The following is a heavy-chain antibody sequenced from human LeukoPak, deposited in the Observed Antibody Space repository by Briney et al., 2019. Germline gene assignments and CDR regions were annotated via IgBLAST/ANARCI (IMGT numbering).Heavy chain of an antibody. J-gene: IGHJ3*02. CDR1: GGIFSSYA. CDR3: ARDRVYDDFWSGYYGDAFDI. Sequence: SVKVSCKASGGIFSSYAISWVRQAPGQGLEWMGRIIPILGIANYAQKFQGRVTITADKSTSTAYMELSSLRSEDAAVYYCARDRVYDDFWSGYYGDAFDIWGQGTMVTVSS. D-gene: IGHD3-3*01. V-gene: IGHV1-69*04. CDR2: IIPILGIA.